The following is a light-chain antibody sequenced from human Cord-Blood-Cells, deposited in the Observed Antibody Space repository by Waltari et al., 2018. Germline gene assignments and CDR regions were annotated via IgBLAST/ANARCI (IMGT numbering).Light chain of an antibody. CDR1: SSDVGGYNY. J-gene: IGLJ3*02. CDR2: DVS. CDR3: SSYTSSSTWV. Sequence: QSALTQPASVSGSPGHSITISCTGTSSDVGGYNYVSWYQQHPGKAPKLMIYDVSNRPAGVSKRCSGAKSGNTAALTISGLQAEDEADYYCSSYTSSSTWVFGGGTKLTVL. V-gene: IGLV2-14*03.